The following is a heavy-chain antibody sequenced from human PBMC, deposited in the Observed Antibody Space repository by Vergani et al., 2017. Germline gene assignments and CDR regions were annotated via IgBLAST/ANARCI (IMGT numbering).Heavy chain of an antibody. CDR1: GFTFSSYG. Sequence: QVQLVESGGGVVQPGRSLRLSCAASGFTFSSYGMHWVRQAPGKGVEWVAVIWYDGSNKYYADSVKGRFTISRDNSKNTLYLQMNSLRAEDTAVYYCARDYLNYYDISGYWEWFDPWGQGTLVTVSS. V-gene: IGHV3-33*01. J-gene: IGHJ5*02. D-gene: IGHD3-22*01. CDR3: ARDYLNYYDISGYWEWFDP. CDR2: IWYDGSNK.